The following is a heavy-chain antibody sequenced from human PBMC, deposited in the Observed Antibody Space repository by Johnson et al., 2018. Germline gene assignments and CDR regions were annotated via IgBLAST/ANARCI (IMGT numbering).Heavy chain of an antibody. D-gene: IGHD3-22*01. J-gene: IGHJ1*01. CDR3: AKIEVLISALGYFQH. V-gene: IGHV3-23*01. Sequence: VQLQESGGGLVQPGGSLRLSCAASGFTFSSFPMSWVRQAPGKGLEWVSAISGSGFNTYYADSVKGRFTISRDKSKNTLYLQMKSLRAENTAIYYCAKIEVLISALGYFQHWGQGTLVTVSS. CDR1: GFTFSSFP. CDR2: ISGSGFNT.